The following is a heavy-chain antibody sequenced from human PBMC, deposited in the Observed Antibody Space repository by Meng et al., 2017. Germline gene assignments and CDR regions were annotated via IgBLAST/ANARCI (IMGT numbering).Heavy chain of an antibody. J-gene: IGHJ4*02. Sequence: QVNLWQSVREVKNTGAQVKVSCKASGYTFTNCYIHWVRQAPGQGLEWMGWINPSGGGTKYAQKFQDKITMTRDTSISAVYLELSGLRSDDTAMYYCARTYSRAYRVDYYFDSWGQGTLVTVSS. CDR2: INPSGGGT. CDR3: ARTYSRAYRVDYYFDS. V-gene: IGHV1-2*02. D-gene: IGHD3-22*01. CDR1: GYTFTNCY.